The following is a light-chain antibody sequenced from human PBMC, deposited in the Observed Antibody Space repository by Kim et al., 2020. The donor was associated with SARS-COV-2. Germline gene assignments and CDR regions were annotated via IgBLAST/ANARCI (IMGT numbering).Light chain of an antibody. CDR2: DVS. CDR1: SSDVCGYNY. CDR3: CSYAGSYTWV. J-gene: IGLJ3*02. V-gene: IGLV2-11*01. Sequence: QSFTFSFTGTSSDVCGYNYVSWYQQHPGKAPKLMIYDVSKRPSGFPDRFSGSKSGNTASLTISGLQAEDEADYYCCSYAGSYTWVFGGGTQLTVL.